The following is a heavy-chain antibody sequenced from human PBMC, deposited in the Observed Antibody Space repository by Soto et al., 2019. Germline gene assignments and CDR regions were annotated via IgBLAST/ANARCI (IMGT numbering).Heavy chain of an antibody. CDR2: IIPIFGTA. CDR1: GGTFSSYA. CDR3: ARVNVYLDYDFWSGSRIYYYYGMDV. D-gene: IGHD3-3*01. V-gene: IGHV1-69*06. Sequence: SVKVSCKASGGTFSSYAISWVRQAPGQGLEWMGGIIPIFGTANYAQKFQGRVTMTANNSISTAYMELSSLRSEDTAVYYCARVNVYLDYDFWSGSRIYYYYGMDVWGQGTTVTVSS. J-gene: IGHJ6*02.